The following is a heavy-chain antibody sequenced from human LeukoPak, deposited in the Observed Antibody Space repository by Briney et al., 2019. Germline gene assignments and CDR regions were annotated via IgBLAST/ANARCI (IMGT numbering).Heavy chain of an antibody. CDR2: IKQDGSEK. J-gene: IGHJ5*02. V-gene: IGHV3-7*01. CDR3: VTGRGDL. Sequence: PGGSLRLSCAASGFKFDDYWMSWVRQTPGKGLEWVAIIKQDGSEKFYVDSVKGRFIISRDNVKSSLSLQMNSVRVEDAGVYYCVTGRGDLWGQGTLVTVSS. CDR1: GFKFDDYW.